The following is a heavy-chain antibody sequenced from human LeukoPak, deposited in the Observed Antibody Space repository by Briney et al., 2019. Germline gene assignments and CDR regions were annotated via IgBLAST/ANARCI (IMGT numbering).Heavy chain of an antibody. Sequence: PGGSLRLSCAASGFTFSSYAMHWVRQAPGKGLEYVSAISSNGGSTYYANSVKGRFTISRDNSKNTLYLQMGSLRAEDMAVYYCARDLSLSYYDFWSGYYTHYYYGMDVWGQGTTVTVSS. J-gene: IGHJ6*02. V-gene: IGHV3-64*01. CDR2: ISSNGGST. CDR1: GFTFSSYA. D-gene: IGHD3-3*01. CDR3: ARDLSLSYYDFWSGYYTHYYYGMDV.